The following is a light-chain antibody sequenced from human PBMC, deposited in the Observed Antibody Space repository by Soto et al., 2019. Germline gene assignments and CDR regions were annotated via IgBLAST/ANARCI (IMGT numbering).Light chain of an antibody. CDR2: DAS. V-gene: IGKV3D-20*01. J-gene: IGKJ1*01. CDR3: QQYGSSGT. Sequence: ENVLTQSPGTLSLSPGERATLSCAASQSVSSDYLAWYQQKPGLAPRLVIYDASNRATGIPDRFSGSGSGADFTLTISRLEPEDFAVYYCQQYGSSGTFGQGTKVDIK. CDR1: QSVSSDY.